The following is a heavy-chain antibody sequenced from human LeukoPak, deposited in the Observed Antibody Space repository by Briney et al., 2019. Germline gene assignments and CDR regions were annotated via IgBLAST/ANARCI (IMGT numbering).Heavy chain of an antibody. CDR2: INHSGST. CDR3: ARHPYYYGSGSYFDY. V-gene: IGHV4-34*01. D-gene: IGHD3-10*01. CDR1: GGSFSGYY. J-gene: IGHJ4*02. Sequence: PSETLSLTCAVYGGSFSGYYWSWIRQPPGKGLEWIGEINHSGSTNYNPSLKSRVTISVDTSKNQFSLKLSSVTAADTAVYYCARHPYYYGSGSYFDYWGQGTLVTVSA.